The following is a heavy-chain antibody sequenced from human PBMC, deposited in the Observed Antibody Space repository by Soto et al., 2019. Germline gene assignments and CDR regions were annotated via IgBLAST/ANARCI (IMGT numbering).Heavy chain of an antibody. V-gene: IGHV4-59*01. D-gene: IGHD1-26*01. Sequence: ETLSLTCTVSGGSISSYYWSWIRQPPGKGLEWIGYIYYSGSTNYNPSLKSRVTISVDTSKNQFSLKLSSVTAADTAVYYCARAYSGSSDFVYWDPGTLLTVSS. CDR2: IYYSGST. CDR3: ARAYSGSSDFVY. CDR1: GGSISSYY. J-gene: IGHJ4*02.